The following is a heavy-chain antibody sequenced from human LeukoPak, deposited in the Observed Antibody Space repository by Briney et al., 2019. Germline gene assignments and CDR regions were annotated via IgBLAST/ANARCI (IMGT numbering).Heavy chain of an antibody. CDR3: ARDPESSGVFDY. CDR2: IIPIFGTA. Sequence: GSSVKVSCKASGGTFSSYAISWVRQAPGQELEWMGRIIPIFGTANYAQKFQGRVTITTDESTSTAYMELSSLGSEDTAVYYCARDPESSGVFDYWGQGTLVTVSS. V-gene: IGHV1-69*05. D-gene: IGHD1-14*01. J-gene: IGHJ4*02. CDR1: GGTFSSYA.